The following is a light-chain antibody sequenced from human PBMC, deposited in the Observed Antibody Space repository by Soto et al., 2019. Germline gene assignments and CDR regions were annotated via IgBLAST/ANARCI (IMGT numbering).Light chain of an antibody. CDR2: AAS. CDR1: QSISSY. CDR3: QQSYSTPRT. V-gene: IGKV1-39*01. Sequence: DIQMTQSPSSLSASVGDIVTITCLASQSISSYLNWYQQKPGKVPKLLIYAASSLQSGVPSRFSASGSGTDFTLTMSSLPPEDLATYYCQQSYSTPRTFGQGTKVEIK. J-gene: IGKJ1*01.